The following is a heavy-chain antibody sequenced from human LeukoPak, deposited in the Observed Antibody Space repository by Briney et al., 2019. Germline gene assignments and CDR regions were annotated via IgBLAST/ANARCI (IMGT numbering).Heavy chain of an antibody. J-gene: IGHJ4*02. CDR2: IYYSGST. CDR3: ARGAFPQIVVVTYFDY. Sequence: SQTLSLTCTVPGGSISSGGYYWSWIRQHPGKGLEWIGYIYYSGSTYYNPSLKSRVTISVDTSKNQFSLKLSSVTAADTAVYYCARGAFPQIVVVTYFDYWGQGTLVTVSS. D-gene: IGHD3-22*01. V-gene: IGHV4-31*03. CDR1: GGSISSGGYY.